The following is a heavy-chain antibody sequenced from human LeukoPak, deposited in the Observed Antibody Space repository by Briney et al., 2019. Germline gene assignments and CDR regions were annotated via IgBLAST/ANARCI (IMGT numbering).Heavy chain of an antibody. Sequence: SETLSLTCTVSGGSISSYYWDWIRQPPGKGLEWIGTFYHGGSTYYNPSLKSRVTISVDTSKNQFSLNLTSVTAADTAVYYCARGVVPAASNWFDPWGQGTLVTVSS. CDR3: ARGVVPAASNWFDP. D-gene: IGHD2-2*01. J-gene: IGHJ5*02. CDR1: GGSISSYY. V-gene: IGHV4-38-2*02. CDR2: FYHGGST.